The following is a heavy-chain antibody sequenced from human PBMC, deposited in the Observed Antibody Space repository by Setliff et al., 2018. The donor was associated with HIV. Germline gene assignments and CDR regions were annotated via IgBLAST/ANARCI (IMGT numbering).Heavy chain of an antibody. Sequence: SETLSLTCAVYGGSFSGHYWNWVRQPPGKGLEWIGEINESGRINYNPSLKSRLIISVDTSKKQFSLNLISMTAADTAVYSCARETDVSTSWFGGYYFDFWGQGTVVTVSS. CDR1: GGSFSGHY. CDR3: ARETDVSTSWFGGYYFDF. CDR2: INESGRI. J-gene: IGHJ4*02. D-gene: IGHD3-3*01. V-gene: IGHV4-34*01.